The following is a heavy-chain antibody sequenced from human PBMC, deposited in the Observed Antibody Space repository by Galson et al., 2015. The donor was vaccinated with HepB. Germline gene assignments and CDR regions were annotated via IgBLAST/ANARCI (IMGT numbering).Heavy chain of an antibody. CDR1: GFTFITYA. J-gene: IGHJ4*02. CDR3: AKATRGTCSGADCYYFDS. Sequence: SLRLSCAASGFTFITYAMSWVRQTPGKGLAWVAPFSGPLATTYHAASVEGRFTISRDNSKNKMSLQMDGVRAEETAISYCAKATRGTCSGADCYYFDSWGQVTLVTVSS. V-gene: IGHV3-23*01. CDR2: FSGPLATT. D-gene: IGHD2-21*02.